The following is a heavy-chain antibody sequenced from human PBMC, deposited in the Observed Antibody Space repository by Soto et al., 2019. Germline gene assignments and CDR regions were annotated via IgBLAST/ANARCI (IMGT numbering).Heavy chain of an antibody. Sequence: PGGSLRLSCAASGFTFSSYAMSWVRQAPGKGLEWVAVISDDGSNKYYADSVKGRFTISRDNSKNTLYLQMNSLRAEDTAVYYCAKIHNYHYGGNSYYFDYWGQGTLVTVSS. CDR2: ISDDGSNK. V-gene: IGHV3-30-3*02. CDR1: GFTFSSYA. CDR3: AKIHNYHYGGNSYYFDY. D-gene: IGHD4-17*01. J-gene: IGHJ4*02.